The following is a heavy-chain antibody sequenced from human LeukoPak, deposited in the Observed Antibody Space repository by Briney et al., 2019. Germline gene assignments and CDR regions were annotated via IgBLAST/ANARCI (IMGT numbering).Heavy chain of an antibody. V-gene: IGHV4-39*01. CDR1: GGSISSSSYY. CDR2: IYYSGST. D-gene: IGHD3-22*01. Sequence: SETLSLTCTVSGGSISSSSYYWGWIRQPPGKGLEWIGSIYYSGSTYYNPSLKSRVTISVDTSNNQFSLKLSSVTAADTAVYYCASTPYYYDSSGYYSFFDYWGQGTLVTVSS. J-gene: IGHJ4*02. CDR3: ASTPYYYDSSGYYSFFDY.